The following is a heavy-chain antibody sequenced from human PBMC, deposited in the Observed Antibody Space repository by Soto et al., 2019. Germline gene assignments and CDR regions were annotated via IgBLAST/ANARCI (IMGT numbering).Heavy chain of an antibody. D-gene: IGHD3-16*01. CDR3: ARMGFSGSRDS. CDR1: GYTFTGYY. Sequence: ASVKVSCKASGYTFTGYYMHWVRQAPGPGLEWMGWINPYSGGTNYAQKFQGRVTMTRDTSISTAYMELSSLRSEDTAVYYCARMGFSGSRDSWGQGTQVTVSS. V-gene: IGHV1-2*02. J-gene: IGHJ4*02. CDR2: INPYSGGT.